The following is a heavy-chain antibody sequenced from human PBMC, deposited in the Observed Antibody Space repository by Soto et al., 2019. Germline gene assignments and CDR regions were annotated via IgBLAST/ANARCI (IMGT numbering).Heavy chain of an antibody. V-gene: IGHV4-34*01. CDR2: IHRNGAT. Sequence: SETLSLTCAVYGGSFSGYYWSWIRQSPGEGLEWIGNIHRNGATQYNPSLSSRVIISVDTSANQFSLRLTSVTAADTAVYYCASRYGPSEFDHWGQGSLVTVSS. CDR3: ASRYGPSEFDH. J-gene: IGHJ4*02. CDR1: GGSFSGYY. D-gene: IGHD3-9*01.